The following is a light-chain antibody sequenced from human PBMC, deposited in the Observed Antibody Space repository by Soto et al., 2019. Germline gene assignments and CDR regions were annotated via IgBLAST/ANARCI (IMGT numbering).Light chain of an antibody. J-gene: IGLJ3*02. Sequence: QSALTQPASVAGSPGQSSTISCTGTSSDVGGYNYVSWYQQHPGKAPKLMIYEVSNRPSGVSNRFSGSKSGNTASLTISGLQAEDEADYYCSSYTRSSTRVFGGGTKRTVL. V-gene: IGLV2-14*01. CDR1: SSDVGGYNY. CDR2: EVS. CDR3: SSYTRSSTRV.